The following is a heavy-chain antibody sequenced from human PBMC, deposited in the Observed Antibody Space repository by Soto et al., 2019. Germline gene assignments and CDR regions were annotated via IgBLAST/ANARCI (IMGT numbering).Heavy chain of an antibody. CDR1: GFTFSSYA. CDR2: ISYDGSNK. J-gene: IGHJ4*02. Sequence: QVQLVESGGGVVQPGRSLRLSCAASGFTFSSYAMHWVRQAPGKGLEWVAVISYDGSNKYYADSVKGRFTNSRDNSKNTLYLQMNSLRAEDTAVYYCARMDSSGYYYYWGQGTLVTVSS. V-gene: IGHV3-30-3*01. D-gene: IGHD3-22*01. CDR3: ARMDSSGYYYY.